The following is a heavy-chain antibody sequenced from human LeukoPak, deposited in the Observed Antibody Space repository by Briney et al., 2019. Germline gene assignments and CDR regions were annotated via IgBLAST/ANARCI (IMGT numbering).Heavy chain of an antibody. CDR2: FDPEDGET. J-gene: IGHJ6*02. CDR1: GYTLTELS. CDR3: ATPPHYYYYYGMDV. V-gene: IGHV1-24*01. Sequence: ASVKVSCKVSGYTLTELSMHWVRQPPGKGLEGMGGFDPEDGETIYAQKFQGRVTKTEDTSTDTAYMELSSLRSEDTAVYYCATPPHYYYYYGMDVWGQGTTVTVSS.